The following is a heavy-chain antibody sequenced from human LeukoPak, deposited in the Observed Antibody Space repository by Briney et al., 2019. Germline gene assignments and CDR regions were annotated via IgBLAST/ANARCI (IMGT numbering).Heavy chain of an antibody. J-gene: IGHJ2*01. CDR1: GYSISSGYY. CDR3: ARRRGMLAGFFWYFDL. V-gene: IGHV4-38-2*02. Sequence: PSETLSLTCTVSGYSISSGYYWGWIRQPPGKGLEWIGTIYYSGTTYYNPSLKSRVTTSVDTSNNQFSLKLSSVTAADTAVYYCARRRGMLAGFFWYFDLWGRGTLVTVSS. D-gene: IGHD3-3*01. CDR2: IYYSGTT.